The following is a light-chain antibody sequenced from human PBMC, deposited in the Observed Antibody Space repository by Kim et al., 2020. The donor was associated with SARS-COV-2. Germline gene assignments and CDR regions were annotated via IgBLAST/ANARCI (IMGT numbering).Light chain of an antibody. CDR3: SAWDISLNAWV. Sequence: QTATLTCTGNSNDVGYQGAAWLQQHQGHPPTLLAHRDNNRPSGVSERLSASRSGSTAYLTITGLQPEDEADYYCSAWDISLNAWVFGGGTQLTVL. CDR1: SNDVGYQG. V-gene: IGLV10-54*01. CDR2: RDN. J-gene: IGLJ3*02.